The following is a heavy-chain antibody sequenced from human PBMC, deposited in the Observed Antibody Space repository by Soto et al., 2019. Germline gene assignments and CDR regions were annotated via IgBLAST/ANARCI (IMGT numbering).Heavy chain of an antibody. Sequence: SLLLSCTASGFTFDDYAMHWVRQAPGRGLEWVSGISWNSGSIGYADSVKGRFTISRDNAKNSLYLQMNSLRAEDTALYYSAKGSRGYRYGYFDYWGQGTLVTVYS. D-gene: IGHD5-18*01. J-gene: IGHJ4*02. CDR1: GFTFDDYA. CDR2: ISWNSGSI. CDR3: AKGSRGYRYGYFDY. V-gene: IGHV3-9*01.